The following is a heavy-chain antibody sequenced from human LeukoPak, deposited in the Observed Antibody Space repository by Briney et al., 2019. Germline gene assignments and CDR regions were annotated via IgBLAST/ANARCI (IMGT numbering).Heavy chain of an antibody. D-gene: IGHD3-3*01. CDR2: INQDGSEK. CDR1: GFTFRSYW. CDR3: ARDQGFSYYFYYMDV. Sequence: GGSLRLSCAASGFTFRSYWMSWVRRAPGKGLEWVANINQDGSEKYYVDSVKGRLTISRDNAKNSLYLQMNSLRAEDTAVYYCARDQGFSYYFYYMDVWGKGTTVTVSS. J-gene: IGHJ6*03. V-gene: IGHV3-7*01.